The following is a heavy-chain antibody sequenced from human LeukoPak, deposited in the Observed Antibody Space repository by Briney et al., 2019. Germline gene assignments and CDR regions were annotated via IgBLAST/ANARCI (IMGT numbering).Heavy chain of an antibody. J-gene: IGHJ4*02. CDR3: ARDLGRVGAVGN. D-gene: IGHD1-26*01. CDR1: GFTFSGYG. V-gene: IGHV3-33*01. CDR2: IWYDGSKE. Sequence: GGSLRLSCAASGFTFSGYGMHWVRQTPGKGLEWVAVIWYDGSKEYFADSVKGRFTISRDNSKNTFYLQMNSLRAEDTAVYYCARDLGRVGAVGNWGQGTLVIVSS.